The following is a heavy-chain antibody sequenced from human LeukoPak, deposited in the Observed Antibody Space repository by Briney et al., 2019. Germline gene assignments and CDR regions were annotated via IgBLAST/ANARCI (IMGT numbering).Heavy chain of an antibody. CDR3: AKDIVYRSGYYDILPDY. J-gene: IGHJ4*02. V-gene: IGHV4-34*01. CDR2: INHSGST. D-gene: IGHD3-9*01. Sequence: SETLSLTCAVYGGSFSGYYWSWIRQPPGKGLEWIGEINHSGSTNYNPSLTGRVSISVDTSKNQFSLKLRSVTVGDTAVYDCAKDIVYRSGYYDILPDYWGQGTLVIVSS. CDR1: GGSFSGYY.